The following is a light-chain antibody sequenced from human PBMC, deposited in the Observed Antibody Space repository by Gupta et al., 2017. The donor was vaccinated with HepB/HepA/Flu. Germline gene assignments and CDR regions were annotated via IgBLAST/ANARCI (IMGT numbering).Light chain of an antibody. Sequence: SYELTQPPSVSVSPGQTASITCSGDKLGDKYACWYQQRPGQSPVLVIYQDSKRPSGIPERFSGSNSGNTATLTISGTQAMDEADDDCQAWDSSTVVVFGGGTKLTVL. V-gene: IGLV3-1*01. J-gene: IGLJ2*01. CDR1: KLGDKY. CDR2: QDS. CDR3: QAWDSSTVVV.